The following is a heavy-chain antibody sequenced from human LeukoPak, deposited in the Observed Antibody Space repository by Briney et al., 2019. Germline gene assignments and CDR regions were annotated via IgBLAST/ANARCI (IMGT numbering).Heavy chain of an antibody. D-gene: IGHD3-3*01. CDR1: GGSISSYY. CDR3: ARAVVDGGTIFGVVINPRPGFDY. Sequence: TSETLSLTCTVSGGSISSYYWSWIRQHPGKGLEWIGYIYYSGSTYYNPSLKSRVTISVDTSKNQFSLKLSSVTAADTAVYYCARAVVDGGTIFGVVINPRPGFDYWGQGTLVTVSS. V-gene: IGHV4-59*06. J-gene: IGHJ4*02. CDR2: IYYSGST.